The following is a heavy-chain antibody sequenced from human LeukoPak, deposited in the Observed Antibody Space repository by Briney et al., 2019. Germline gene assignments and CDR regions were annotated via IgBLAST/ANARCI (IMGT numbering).Heavy chain of an antibody. CDR2: ISGSGGST. CDR3: AKIGYSGYHFQPYFDY. D-gene: IGHD5-12*01. V-gene: IGHV3-23*01. CDR1: GFTFSSYA. Sequence: GGSLRLSCAASGFTFSSYAMSWVRQAPGKGLEWVSAISGSGGSTYYADSVKGRFTISRDNSKNTLYLQMNSLRAEDTAVYYCAKIGYSGYHFQPYFDYWGQGTLVTVSS. J-gene: IGHJ4*02.